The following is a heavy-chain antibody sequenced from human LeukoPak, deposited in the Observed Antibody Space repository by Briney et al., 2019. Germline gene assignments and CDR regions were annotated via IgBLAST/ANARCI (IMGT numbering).Heavy chain of an antibody. J-gene: IGHJ5*02. D-gene: IGHD3-3*01. CDR3: ARWGYDFWSGYYANWFDP. V-gene: IGHV4-59*01. CDR1: GGSISSDY. CDR2: IYYSGST. Sequence: SETLSLTCTVSGGSISSDYWSWIRQPPGKGLEWIGCIYYSGSTNYNPSLKSRATISVDTSKKQFSLKLSSVTAADTAVYYCARWGYDFWSGYYANWFDPWGQGTLVTVSS.